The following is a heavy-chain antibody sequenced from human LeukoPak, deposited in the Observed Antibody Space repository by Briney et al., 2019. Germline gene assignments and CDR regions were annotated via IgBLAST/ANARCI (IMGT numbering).Heavy chain of an antibody. V-gene: IGHV4-59*08. CDR3: ARHGYSSGSGYFDL. CDR1: GGSTSSYY. D-gene: IGHD5-18*01. Sequence: PSETLSLTCTVSGGSTSSYYWSWIRQPPGKGLEWIGYIYYSGSTNYNPSLKSRVTISVDTSKNQFSLKLTSATAADTAVYYCARHGYSSGSGYFDLWGRGTLVTVSS. J-gene: IGHJ2*01. CDR2: IYYSGST.